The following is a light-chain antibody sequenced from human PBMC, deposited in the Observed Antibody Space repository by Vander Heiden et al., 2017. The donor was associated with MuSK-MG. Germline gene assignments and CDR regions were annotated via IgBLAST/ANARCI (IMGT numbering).Light chain of an antibody. CDR1: QSISTY. V-gene: IGKV1-39*01. CDR3: QQRDSTPIT. J-gene: IGKJ4*01. CDR2: AAS. Sequence: DIQMTQSPSSLSASVGDRVTIACRASQSISTYLNWYQQKPGKAPKLLIDAASSLQRGVPSRFSGSGSGTDFTLTISRRQPEDFATYYCQQRDSTPITFGGGTKVEIK.